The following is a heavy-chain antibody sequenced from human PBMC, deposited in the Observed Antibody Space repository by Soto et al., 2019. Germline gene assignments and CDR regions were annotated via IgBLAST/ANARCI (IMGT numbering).Heavy chain of an antibody. CDR3: ARTDYGSGSYYNFDF. V-gene: IGHV4-4*02. J-gene: IGHJ4*02. Sequence: QVQLQESGPGLVMPSGTLSLTCAVSGVSISSGDWWSWVRQSPGKGLEWIGEIHQSGSTNYNPSLKRRVFISVDKSKNQFSLNLSSVTAADTAVYYCARTDYGSGSYYNFDFWGQGTLVTVSS. CDR2: IHQSGST. CDR1: GVSISSGDW. D-gene: IGHD3-10*01.